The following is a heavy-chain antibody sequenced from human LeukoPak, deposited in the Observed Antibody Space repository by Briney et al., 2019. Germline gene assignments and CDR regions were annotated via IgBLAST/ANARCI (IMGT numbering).Heavy chain of an antibody. Sequence: PGGSLRLSCAASGFTFSSYGMHWVRQAPGKGLEWVAFIRYDGSNKYYADSVKGRFTISRDNSKNTLYLQMNSLRAEDTAVYYCAKDAVAGNRYFDYWGQGTLVTVSS. CDR3: AKDAVAGNRYFDY. J-gene: IGHJ4*02. CDR2: IRYDGSNK. V-gene: IGHV3-30*02. D-gene: IGHD6-19*01. CDR1: GFTFSSYG.